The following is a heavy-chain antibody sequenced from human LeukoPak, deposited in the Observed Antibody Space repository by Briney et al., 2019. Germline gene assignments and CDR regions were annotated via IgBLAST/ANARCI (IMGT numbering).Heavy chain of an antibody. Sequence: SETLSLTCTVSGGSISGHHWSWIRQPPGKGLEWIGNIFYSGSTNYNPSLESRVTMAVDTSRNQFSLKLNSVTAADTAVYYCAREEYYYDSSGYYYAYWGQGTLVTVSS. J-gene: IGHJ4*02. CDR3: AREEYYYDSSGYYYAY. CDR1: GGSISGHH. V-gene: IGHV4-59*11. CDR2: IFYSGST. D-gene: IGHD3-22*01.